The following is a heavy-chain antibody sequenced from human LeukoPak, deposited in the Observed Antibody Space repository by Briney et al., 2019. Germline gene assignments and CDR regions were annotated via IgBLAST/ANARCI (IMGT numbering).Heavy chain of an antibody. D-gene: IGHD2-15*01. CDR3: ARPLPGYCSGGGRCPPGY. CDR1: GFTVSSNY. V-gene: IGHV3-53*04. J-gene: IGHJ4*02. Sequence: PVGSLRLSCAASGFTVSSNYMSWVRQAPGKGLEWVSGIYSGGSTYYADSVKGRFTISRHNSKNTLYLQMNSLRAEDTAVYYCARPLPGYCSGGGRCPPGYWGQGTLVTVFS. CDR2: IYSGGST.